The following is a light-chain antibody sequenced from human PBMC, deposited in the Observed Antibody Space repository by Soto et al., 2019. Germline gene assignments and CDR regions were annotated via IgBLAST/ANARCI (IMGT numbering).Light chain of an antibody. CDR1: SSDVGGYNY. J-gene: IGLJ1*01. V-gene: IGLV2-14*01. CDR2: EVN. Sequence: QSALTQPASVSGSPGQSITISCTGTSSDVGGYNYVSWFQQHPGKAPKLIIYEVNNRPSGVSNRFSGSKSGNTASLTISGLQAEDEADYYCSSYTSSSIPYVFGTGTKLTVL. CDR3: SSYTSSSIPYV.